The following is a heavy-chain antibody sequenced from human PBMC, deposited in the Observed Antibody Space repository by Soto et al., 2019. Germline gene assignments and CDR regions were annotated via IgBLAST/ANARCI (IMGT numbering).Heavy chain of an antibody. D-gene: IGHD2-8*01. CDR3: ARGPKYCTNGVCYVFDY. CDR2: IIPIFGTA. J-gene: IGHJ4*02. CDR1: GGTFSSYA. Sequence: QVQLVQSGAEVKKPGSSVKVSCKASGGTFSSYAISWVRQAPGQGLEWMGGIIPIFGTANYAQKFQGRVTITADESTSTADMELSSLRSEDTAVYYCARGPKYCTNGVCYVFDYWGQGTLVTVSS. V-gene: IGHV1-69*01.